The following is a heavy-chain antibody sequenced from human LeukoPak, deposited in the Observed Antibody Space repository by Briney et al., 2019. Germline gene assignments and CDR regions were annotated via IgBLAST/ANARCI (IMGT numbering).Heavy chain of an antibody. CDR3: ARDRGTWNDDGFDY. CDR2: INHSGST. CDR1: GGSFSGYY. J-gene: IGHJ4*02. D-gene: IGHD1-1*01. V-gene: IGHV4-34*01. Sequence: SETLSLTCAVYGGSFSGYYWSWIRQPPGKGLEWIGEINHSGSTNYNPSLRSRVTISVDTSKNQFSLKLSSVTAADTAVYYCARDRGTWNDDGFDYWGQGTMVTVSS.